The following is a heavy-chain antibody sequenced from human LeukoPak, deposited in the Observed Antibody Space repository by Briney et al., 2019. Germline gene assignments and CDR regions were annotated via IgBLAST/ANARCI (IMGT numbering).Heavy chain of an antibody. V-gene: IGHV1-2*02. CDR2: INPNSGGT. Sequence: ASVKVSCKASGGTFSSYYMHWVRQAPGQGLEWMGWINPNSGGTNYAQKFQGSVTMTRDTSISTAYMELSRLRSDDTAVYYCARDSPVTGTPYYYYYGMDVWGQGTTVTVSS. CDR1: GGTFSSYY. D-gene: IGHD1-1*01. J-gene: IGHJ6*02. CDR3: ARDSPVTGTPYYYYYGMDV.